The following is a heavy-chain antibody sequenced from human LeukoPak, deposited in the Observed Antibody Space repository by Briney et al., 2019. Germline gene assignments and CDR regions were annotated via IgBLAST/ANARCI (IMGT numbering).Heavy chain of an antibody. D-gene: IGHD3-22*01. CDR3: ARDRLGDYDHSGYYDK. CDR2: IRDSGRTI. Sequence: GGSLRLSCAASGFTFSDCYMSWIRQAPGKGLEWVSYIRDSGRTIYYADSVKGRFTISRDNAKNSVYLQMNNLGAEDTAVYYCARDRLGDYDHSGYYDKWGQGTLVTVSS. CDR1: GFTFSDCY. J-gene: IGHJ4*02. V-gene: IGHV3-11*01.